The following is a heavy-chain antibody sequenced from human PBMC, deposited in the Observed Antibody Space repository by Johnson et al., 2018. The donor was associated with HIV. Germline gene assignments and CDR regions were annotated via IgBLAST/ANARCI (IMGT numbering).Heavy chain of an antibody. J-gene: IGHJ3*02. CDR1: GFTFSSYA. CDR3: ARDSGGMYSSGWYGLGAFDI. V-gene: IGHV3-23*04. Sequence: VQLVEYGGGLIQPGGSLRLSCEASGFTFSSYAMSWVRQAPGKGLEWVSGISWNSGSIGYADSVKGRFTISRDNSKNTLYLQMNSLRAEDTAVYYCARDSGGMYSSGWYGLGAFDIWGQGTMVTVSS. CDR2: ISWNSGSI. D-gene: IGHD6-19*01.